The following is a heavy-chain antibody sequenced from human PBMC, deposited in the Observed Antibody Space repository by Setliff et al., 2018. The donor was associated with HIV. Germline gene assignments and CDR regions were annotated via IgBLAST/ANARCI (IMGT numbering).Heavy chain of an antibody. CDR3: AREGRYCTNGVCYSDWYFDL. CDR2: MNPNSGNT. J-gene: IGHJ2*01. D-gene: IGHD2-8*01. V-gene: IGHV1-8*02. CDR1: GYTFTSYD. Sequence: ASVKVSCKASGYTFTSYDINWVRQATGQGLEWMGWMNPNSGNTGYAQKFQGRVTMTGNTFISTAYMELGSLRSEDTAVYYCAREGRYCTNGVCYSDWYFDLWGRGTLVTVLL.